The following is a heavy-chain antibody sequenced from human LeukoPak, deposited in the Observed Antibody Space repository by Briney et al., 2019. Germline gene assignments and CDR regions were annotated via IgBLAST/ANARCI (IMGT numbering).Heavy chain of an antibody. Sequence: ASVKVSCKASGGTFSSYAISWVRQAPGQGLEWMGRIIPIFGTANYAQKFQGRVTITTDESTSTACMELSSLRSEDTAVYYCARGMGAPYYYYYYMDVWGKGTTATVSS. CDR3: ARGMGAPYYYYYYMDV. V-gene: IGHV1-69*05. D-gene: IGHD1-26*01. CDR2: IIPIFGTA. CDR1: GGTFSSYA. J-gene: IGHJ6*03.